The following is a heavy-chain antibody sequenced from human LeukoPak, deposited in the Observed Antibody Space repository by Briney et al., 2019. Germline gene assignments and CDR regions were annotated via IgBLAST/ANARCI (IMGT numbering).Heavy chain of an antibody. CDR2: FDPEDGET. Sequence: ASVKVSCKVSGYTLTELSMHWVRQAPGKGLEWMGGFDPEDGETIYAQKFQGRVTMTEDTSTDTAYMELSSLRSEDTAVYYCATELGAAAGTWDAFDIWGQGTMVTVSS. D-gene: IGHD6-13*01. J-gene: IGHJ3*02. CDR1: GYTLTELS. CDR3: ATELGAAAGTWDAFDI. V-gene: IGHV1-24*01.